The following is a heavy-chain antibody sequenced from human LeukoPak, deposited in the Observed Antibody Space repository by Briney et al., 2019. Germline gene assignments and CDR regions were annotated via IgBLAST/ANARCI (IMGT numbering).Heavy chain of an antibody. Sequence: GGSLRLSCAASGFTVSSNYMSWVRQAPGKGLEWVAIIYSGGSTFYADSVKGRFTISRDNSKNTLYLQMNSLRAEDTAVYYSVKEIYGDSTGGRFQHWGQGTLVTVSS. CDR2: IYSGGST. J-gene: IGHJ1*01. CDR1: GFTVSSNY. V-gene: IGHV3-53*01. CDR3: VKEIYGDSTGGRFQH. D-gene: IGHD4-17*01.